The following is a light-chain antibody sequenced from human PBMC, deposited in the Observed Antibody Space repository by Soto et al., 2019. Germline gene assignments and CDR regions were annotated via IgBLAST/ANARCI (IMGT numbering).Light chain of an antibody. Sequence: QSALTQPASVSGSPGQSITISCTGTSSDVGGYNYVSWYQQHPGKAPKLMIYDVSNRPSGVSNRFSGSKSGNTASLTISGLQAEDEADYYCRSYTGSSSLVVFGGGTQLTVL. V-gene: IGLV2-14*01. CDR2: DVS. J-gene: IGLJ2*01. CDR1: SSDVGGYNY. CDR3: RSYTGSSSLVV.